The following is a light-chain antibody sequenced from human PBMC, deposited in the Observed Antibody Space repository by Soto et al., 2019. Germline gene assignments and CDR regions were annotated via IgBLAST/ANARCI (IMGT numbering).Light chain of an antibody. CDR3: QQANSFPIS. CDR2: GAS. Sequence: DIQMTQSPSFLSASVGDRVTITCRASQGIRNYLAWYQQKPGKAPKLLIYGASSLQSGVPSRFSGSGSGTDFTLTISNLQPEDFATYYCQQANSFPISFGQGTRLEIK. J-gene: IGKJ5*01. V-gene: IGKV1-9*01. CDR1: QGIRNY.